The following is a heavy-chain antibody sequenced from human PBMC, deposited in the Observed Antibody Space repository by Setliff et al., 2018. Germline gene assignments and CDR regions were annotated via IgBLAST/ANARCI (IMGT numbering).Heavy chain of an antibody. V-gene: IGHV4-59*06. D-gene: IGHD6-13*01. J-gene: IGHJ4*02. Sequence: PSETLSLTCTVSGGSISSYYWSWIRQPPGKGLEWIGYIYYSGSTYYNPSLKSRVTISVDTSKNQFSLTLSSVTAADTAMYYCASLGILGSWYGVDYWGQGTLVTVSS. CDR2: IYYSGST. CDR3: ASLGILGSWYGVDY. CDR1: GGSISSYY.